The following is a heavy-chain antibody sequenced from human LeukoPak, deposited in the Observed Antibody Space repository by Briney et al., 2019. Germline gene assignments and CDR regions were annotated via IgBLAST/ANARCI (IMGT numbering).Heavy chain of an antibody. CDR1: GYSISSGYY. V-gene: IGHV4-38-2*01. CDR2: IYHSGST. CDR3: ARAKDRYSSSWEYFDY. D-gene: IGHD6-13*01. J-gene: IGHJ4*02. Sequence: SGTLSLTCAVSGYSISSGYYWGWIRQPPGKGLEWIGSIYHSGSTYYNPSLKSRVTISVDTSKNQFSLKLSSVTAADTAVYYCARAKDRYSSSWEYFDYWGQGTLVTVSS.